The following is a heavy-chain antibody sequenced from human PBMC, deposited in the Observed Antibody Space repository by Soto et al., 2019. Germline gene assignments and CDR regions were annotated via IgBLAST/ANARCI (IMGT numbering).Heavy chain of an antibody. Sequence: EVQLLESGGGLVQPGGALRLSCAASGFTFSNFAMSWVRQAPGKGLEWVGRTRNKAHSYTTEYAASVKGRFTISRDDSKNSLYLQMNSLKTEDTAMYYCARELMTTVTYFDYWGQGTLVTVSS. V-gene: IGHV3-72*01. J-gene: IGHJ4*02. D-gene: IGHD4-17*01. CDR2: TRNKAHSYTT. CDR3: ARELMTTVTYFDY. CDR1: GFTFSNFA.